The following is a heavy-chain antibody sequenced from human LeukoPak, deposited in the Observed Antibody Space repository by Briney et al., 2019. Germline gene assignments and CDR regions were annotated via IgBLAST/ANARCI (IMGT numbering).Heavy chain of an antibody. CDR1: GFTFSSYE. D-gene: IGHD4-17*01. Sequence: PGGSLRLSCAASGFTFSSYEMNWVRQAPGKGLEWVSYISSSGSTIYYADSVKGRFTISRDNAKNSLYLQMNSLRAEDTAVYYCATYGDFFDYWGQGTLVTVSS. J-gene: IGHJ4*02. CDR2: ISSSGSTI. V-gene: IGHV3-48*03. CDR3: ATYGDFFDY.